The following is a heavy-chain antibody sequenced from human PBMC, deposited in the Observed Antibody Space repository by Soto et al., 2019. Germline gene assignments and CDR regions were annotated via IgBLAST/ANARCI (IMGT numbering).Heavy chain of an antibody. Sequence: GGSLRLSCAASGFSFSDSYMSWIRQAPGKGLEWVSYISRGGSVIYYADSVKGRFTISRDDAKNSLYLQMNSLRAEDTAIYYCASDSHAVDLGYWGQGTLVTVSS. J-gene: IGHJ4*02. CDR2: ISRGGSVI. CDR1: GFSFSDSY. V-gene: IGHV3-11*01. D-gene: IGHD3-10*01. CDR3: ASDSHAVDLGY.